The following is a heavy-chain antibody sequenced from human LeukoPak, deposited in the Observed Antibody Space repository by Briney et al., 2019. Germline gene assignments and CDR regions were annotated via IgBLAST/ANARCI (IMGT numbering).Heavy chain of an antibody. CDR2: IYPGDSDT. CDR3: AISVEGYQWPLEAWY. D-gene: IGHD6-19*01. Sequence: GESLKISCKGSGYSFTSYWIGWVRQMPGKGLEWMGIIYPGDSDTRYSPSFQGQVTISADKSISTAYLQWSSLKASDTAMYYCAISVEGYQWPLEAWYWGQGTLVTVSS. J-gene: IGHJ4*02. V-gene: IGHV5-51*01. CDR1: GYSFTSYW.